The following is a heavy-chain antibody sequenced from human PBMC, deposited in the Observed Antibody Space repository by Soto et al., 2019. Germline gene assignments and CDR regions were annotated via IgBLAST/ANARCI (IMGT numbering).Heavy chain of an antibody. J-gene: IGHJ5*02. CDR2: ISGHGNNK. V-gene: IGHV3-23*01. CDR3: ARLFSSSTWYMNS. D-gene: IGHD1-1*01. CDR1: GFTFSNYA. Sequence: GGSLRLSCAVSGFTFSNYAMTWVRQPPGKGLEWVSSISGHGNNKYYADSVKGRFTMSRDNSKSTLHLQMNTLIVEDTAIYYCARLFSSSTWYMNSWGQGTLVTVSS.